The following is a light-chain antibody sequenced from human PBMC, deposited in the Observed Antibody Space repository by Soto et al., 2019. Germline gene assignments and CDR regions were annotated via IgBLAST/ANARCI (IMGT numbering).Light chain of an antibody. CDR1: QGISSY. CDR3: QQSYTNPPYT. J-gene: IGKJ2*01. V-gene: IGKV1-39*01. Sequence: DIQMTQSPSSLSASVGDRVSLTCRARQGISSYLNWYQQKPGKAPKLLIYAASSLQSGVPSRFSGSGSGTDFTLTISSLQPEDFVTYYCQQSYTNPPYTFGQGTKLEIK. CDR2: AAS.